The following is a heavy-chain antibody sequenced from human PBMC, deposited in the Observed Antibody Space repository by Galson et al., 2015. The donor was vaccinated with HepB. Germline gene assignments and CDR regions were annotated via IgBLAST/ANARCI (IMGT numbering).Heavy chain of an antibody. Sequence: SVKVSCKASGGTFSSYAISWVRQAPGQGLEWVGGIIPIFGTATYAQKFPGRVTITADDSTSTAYLELSSLRAEDTAVYYCARNDGWGYMVIDYWGQGTLVTVSS. V-gene: IGHV1-69*13. D-gene: IGHD4/OR15-4a*01. CDR1: GGTFSSYA. J-gene: IGHJ4*02. CDR2: IIPIFGTA. CDR3: ARNDGWGYMVIDY.